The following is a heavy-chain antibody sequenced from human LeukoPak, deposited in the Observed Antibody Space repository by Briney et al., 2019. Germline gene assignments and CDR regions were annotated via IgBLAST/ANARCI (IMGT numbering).Heavy chain of an antibody. Sequence: PSETLSLTCTVSGGSISSYYWSWIRQPPGKGLEWIGYVYYSGSTNYNPSLKSRVTISVDTSKNQFSLKLSSVTAADTAVYYCARGEIAAADRFDYWGQGTLVTVSS. V-gene: IGHV4-59*08. CDR1: GGSISSYY. CDR2: VYYSGST. J-gene: IGHJ4*02. CDR3: ARGEIAAADRFDY. D-gene: IGHD6-13*01.